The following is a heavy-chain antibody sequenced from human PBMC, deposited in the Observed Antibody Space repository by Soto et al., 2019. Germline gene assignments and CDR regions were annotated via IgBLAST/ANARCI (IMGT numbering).Heavy chain of an antibody. J-gene: IGHJ5*01. CDR3: ARGRYCLTGRCFPNWFDS. CDR1: VVSISSLDDF. D-gene: IGHD7-27*01. Sequence: TLSLTCSVCVVSISSLDDFWAGICQPPGQALEYIEYIYKSATTYYNPSFESRVAISVDTSKSQFSLNVTSVTAADTAVYFCARGRYCLTGRCFPNWFDSWGQGALVT. V-gene: IGHV4-30-4*01. CDR2: IYKSATT.